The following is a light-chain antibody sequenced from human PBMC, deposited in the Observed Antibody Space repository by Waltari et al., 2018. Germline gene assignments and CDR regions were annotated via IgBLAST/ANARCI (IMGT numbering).Light chain of an antibody. CDR3: QQYYSTSFT. Sequence: DIVMTQSPDSLAVSLGERATINCKSSQSVLYSSNNKNYLAWYQQKPGQPPKLLIYWASTRESGVPDRFSGSGSGTDFILTISSLQAEDVAVYYCQQYYSTSFTFGPGTKVDIK. CDR2: WAS. J-gene: IGKJ3*01. V-gene: IGKV4-1*01. CDR1: QSVLYSSNNKNY.